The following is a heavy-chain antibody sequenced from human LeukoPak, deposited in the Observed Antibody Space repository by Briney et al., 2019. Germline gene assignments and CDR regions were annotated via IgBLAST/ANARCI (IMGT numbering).Heavy chain of an antibody. V-gene: IGHV3-23*01. Sequence: GGSLRLSCAASGFTFSSYAMNWVRQAPGKGLEWVSGISGSGVSTYYADSVKGRFTISRDNSKNTLYLQMNSLRAEDTAVYYCAKGPRDYDLVWFDYWGQGTLVTDSP. J-gene: IGHJ4*02. CDR3: AKGPRDYDLVWFDY. D-gene: IGHD3-22*01. CDR1: GFTFSSYA. CDR2: ISGSGVST.